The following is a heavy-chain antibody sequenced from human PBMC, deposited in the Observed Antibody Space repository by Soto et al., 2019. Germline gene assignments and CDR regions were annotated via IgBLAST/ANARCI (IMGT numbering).Heavy chain of an antibody. CDR2: INAGNGNT. D-gene: IGHD6-19*01. J-gene: IGHJ6*02. CDR1: GYTFTSYA. V-gene: IGHV1-3*01. CDR3: ARVKEQWLVAFDYYYGMDV. Sequence: GASVKVSCKASGYTFTSYAMHWVRQAPGQRLEWMGWINAGNGNTKYSQKFQGRVTITRDTSASTAYMELSSLRSEDTAVYYCARVKEQWLVAFDYYYGMDVWGQGTTVTVSS.